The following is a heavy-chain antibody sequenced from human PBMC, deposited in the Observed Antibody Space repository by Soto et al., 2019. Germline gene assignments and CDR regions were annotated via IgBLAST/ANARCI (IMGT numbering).Heavy chain of an antibody. CDR3: ARTKTATGLYYYGMDV. Sequence: PSETLSLTCAVYGGSFSGYYWSWIRQPPGKGLEWIGEINHSGSTNYNPSLKSRVTISVDTSKNQFSLKLSSVTAADTAVYYRARTKTATGLYYYGMDVWSQGTTVTVSS. V-gene: IGHV4-34*01. CDR1: GGSFSGYY. CDR2: INHSGST. D-gene: IGHD2-21*02. J-gene: IGHJ6*02.